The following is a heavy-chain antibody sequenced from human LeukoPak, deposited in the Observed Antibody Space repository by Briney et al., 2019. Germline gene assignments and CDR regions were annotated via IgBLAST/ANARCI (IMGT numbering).Heavy chain of an antibody. V-gene: IGHV3-23*01. J-gene: IGHJ4*02. Sequence: GGSLRLSCAASGFTFSSYAMSWVRQAPGKGLESVSAICSSGGSTYYADSVKGRFTISRDNSKNTLYLQMNSLRAEATAVYCCAKARHIVVVTAIPFDYWGQGTLVTVSS. D-gene: IGHD2-21*02. CDR1: GFTFSSYA. CDR2: ICSSGGST. CDR3: AKARHIVVVTAIPFDY.